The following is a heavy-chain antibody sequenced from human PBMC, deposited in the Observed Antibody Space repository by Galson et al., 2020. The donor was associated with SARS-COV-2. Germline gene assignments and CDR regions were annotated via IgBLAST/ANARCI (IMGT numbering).Heavy chain of an antibody. CDR3: AREIRSWYYFDN. D-gene: IGHD6-19*01. V-gene: IGHV3-11*01. CDR1: GFTFNAYY. Sequence: GESLKISCAASGFTFNAYYMSWIRQAPGKGLEWVSTISPSGGTIYYADSVKGRFTISRDNAKNSLHLQVNSLRAEDTALYYCAREIRSWYYFDNWGQGALVSVSS. J-gene: IGHJ4*02. CDR2: ISPSGGTI.